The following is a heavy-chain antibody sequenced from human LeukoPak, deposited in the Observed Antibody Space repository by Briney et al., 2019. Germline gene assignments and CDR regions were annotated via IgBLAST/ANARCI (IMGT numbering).Heavy chain of an antibody. CDR1: GFTFSNYA. CDR3: AKAFYGDYDYFDS. CDR2: ISGSNGAT. Sequence: GGSLRLSCAASGFTFSNYAMSWVRQAPGKGLEWVSIISGSNGATYYADSVKGRFTISRDNSKNTLYLRMNSLRAEDTAVYYCAKAFYGDYDYFDSWGQGALVTVSS. D-gene: IGHD4-17*01. V-gene: IGHV3-23*01. J-gene: IGHJ4*02.